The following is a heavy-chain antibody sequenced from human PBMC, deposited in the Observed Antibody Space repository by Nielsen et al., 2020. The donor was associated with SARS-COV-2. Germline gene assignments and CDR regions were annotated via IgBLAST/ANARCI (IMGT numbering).Heavy chain of an antibody. J-gene: IGHJ1*01. V-gene: IGHV3-15*01. Sequence: GGSLRLSCAASGFSVSRYFMNWVRQAPGKGLEWVGRIKSKVDGGTTDYAGPVKGRFTISRDDSKNTLYLQMNSLKTEDTAVYYCTTGGITMVRGVMQYWGQGTLVTVSP. D-gene: IGHD3-10*01. CDR3: TTGGITMVRGVMQY. CDR1: GFSVSRYF. CDR2: IKSKVDGGTT.